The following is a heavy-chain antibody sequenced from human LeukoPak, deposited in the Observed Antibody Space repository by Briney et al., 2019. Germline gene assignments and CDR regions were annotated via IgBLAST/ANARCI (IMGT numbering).Heavy chain of an antibody. CDR3: AKQRDYYDSSGYYRGYYFDY. J-gene: IGHJ4*02. CDR1: GFTFSSSA. D-gene: IGHD3-22*01. CDR2: MSGSGATI. Sequence: GGSLRLSCAASGFTFSSSAMSWVRQAPGKGLEWVSAMSGSGATIYYADSVKGRFTISRDNSKNTLYLQMNSLRAEDTAVYYCAKQRDYYDSSGYYRGYYFDYWGQGTLVTVSS. V-gene: IGHV3-23*01.